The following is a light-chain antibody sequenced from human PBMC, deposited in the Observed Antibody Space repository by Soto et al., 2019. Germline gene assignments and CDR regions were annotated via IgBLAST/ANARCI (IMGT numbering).Light chain of an antibody. V-gene: IGKV1-9*01. CDR3: QQLNSYVFA. CDR1: QAVSRY. CDR2: AAS. Sequence: DIQLTQSPSFLSASVGDRGTITCRASQAVSRYLAWYQQKPGKAPNLLIYAASTLRSGVPSRFSGSGSETEFTLTISSLQPEDFATYYCQQLNSYVFAFCPGTKVDIK. J-gene: IGKJ3*01.